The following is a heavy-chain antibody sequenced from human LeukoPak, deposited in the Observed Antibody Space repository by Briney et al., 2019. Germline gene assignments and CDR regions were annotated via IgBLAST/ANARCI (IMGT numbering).Heavy chain of an antibody. D-gene: IGHD6-19*01. Sequence: ASVKVSCKASGYTFTGHAMNWVRQAPGQGPEWMGYINTKAGNPTYAQGFTGRFVFSLDTSVSTAYLQISSLKPEDTGVYYCAKGGWVAVTGMDSWGQGTLVTVSS. CDR1: GYTFTGHA. CDR3: AKGGWVAVTGMDS. V-gene: IGHV7-4-1*02. J-gene: IGHJ4*02. CDR2: INTKAGNP.